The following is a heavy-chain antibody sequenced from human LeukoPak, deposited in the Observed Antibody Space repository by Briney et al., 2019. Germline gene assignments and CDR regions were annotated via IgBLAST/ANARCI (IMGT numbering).Heavy chain of an antibody. Sequence: GGSLRLSCAASGFTFDDYGMSWVRQAPGKGLEWVSGINWNGGSTGYADSVKGRFTISRDNAKNSLYLQMNSLRAEDTALYCCARGGAIGWEPYYYYYMDVWGKGTTVTVSS. CDR3: ARGGAIGWEPYYYYYMDV. CDR2: INWNGGST. CDR1: GFTFDDYG. D-gene: IGHD1-26*01. J-gene: IGHJ6*03. V-gene: IGHV3-20*04.